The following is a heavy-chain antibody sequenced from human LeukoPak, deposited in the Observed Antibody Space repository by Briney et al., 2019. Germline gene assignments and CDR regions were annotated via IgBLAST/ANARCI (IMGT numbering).Heavy chain of an antibody. Sequence: GGSLRLSCAASGFTFSSYWMHWVRQAPAKGLVWVSRINSDVSSTSYADSVTGRFTISRDNAKNTLYLQMNSLRAEYTAVYYCDKAGSGSYSDYMDVWGKGTTVTVSS. D-gene: IGHD3-10*01. CDR2: INSDVSST. CDR3: DKAGSGSYSDYMDV. V-gene: IGHV3-74*01. CDR1: GFTFSSYW. J-gene: IGHJ6*03.